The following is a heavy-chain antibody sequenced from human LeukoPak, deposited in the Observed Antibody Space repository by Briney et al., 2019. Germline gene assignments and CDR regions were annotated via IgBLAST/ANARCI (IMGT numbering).Heavy chain of an antibody. CDR1: GFTFSSYS. J-gene: IGHJ4*02. D-gene: IGHD3-22*01. CDR3: ARDGDSSGYIGN. CDR2: ISSSSSYV. Sequence: PGGSLRLSCAASGFTFSSYSMNWVRQAPGKGLEWVSSISSSSSYVYYADSVKGRFTISRDNAKNSLYLQMKSLRAEDTAVYYCARDGDSSGYIGNWGQGTLVTVSS. V-gene: IGHV3-21*01.